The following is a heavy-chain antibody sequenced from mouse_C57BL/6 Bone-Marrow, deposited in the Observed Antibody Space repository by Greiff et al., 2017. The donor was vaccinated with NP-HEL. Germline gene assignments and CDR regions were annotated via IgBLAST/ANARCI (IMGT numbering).Heavy chain of an antibody. D-gene: IGHD2-4*01. CDR3: ARPLYDYDGEGYAMDD. J-gene: IGHJ4*01. Sequence: QVQLQQPGAELVKPGASVKLSCKASGYTFTSYWMHWVKQRPGRGLEWIGRIDPNSGGTKYNEKFKSKATLTVDKPSSTAYMQLSSLTSEDSAVYYCARPLYDYDGEGYAMDDWGQGTSVTVAS. CDR2: IDPNSGGT. CDR1: GYTFTSYW. V-gene: IGHV1-72*01.